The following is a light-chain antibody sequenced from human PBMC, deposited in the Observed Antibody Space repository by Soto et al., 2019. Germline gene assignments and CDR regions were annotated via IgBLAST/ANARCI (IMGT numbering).Light chain of an antibody. V-gene: IGLV2-14*01. CDR1: SSDVGGYNF. Sequence: QSVPTQPASVYGSPGHSITISCTGTSSDVGGYNFVSWYQQKPGKAPKLLIYEVTHRPSGISDRFSGSKSGNMASLTISGLQDEDEASYYCCTYARNRLYVFGSGTKLTVL. CDR2: EVT. J-gene: IGLJ1*01. CDR3: CTYARNRLYV.